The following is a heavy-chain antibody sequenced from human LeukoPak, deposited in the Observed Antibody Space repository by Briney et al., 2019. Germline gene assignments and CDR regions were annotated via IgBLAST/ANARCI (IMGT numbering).Heavy chain of an antibody. CDR2: ISYDGSNK. CDR1: GFTFSSYG. D-gene: IGHD5-18*01. Sequence: GGSLRLSCAASGFTFSSYGMHWVRQAPGKGLEWVAVISYDGSNKYYADSVKGRFTISRDNAKNSLYLKMNSLRAEDTAVYYCARAPPPVDTAMAHDYWGQGTLVTVSS. J-gene: IGHJ4*02. CDR3: ARAPPPVDTAMAHDY. V-gene: IGHV3-30*03.